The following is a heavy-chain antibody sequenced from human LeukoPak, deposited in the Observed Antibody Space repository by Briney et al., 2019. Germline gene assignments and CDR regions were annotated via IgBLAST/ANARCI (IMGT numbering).Heavy chain of an antibody. Sequence: SQTLSLTCTVSGGSISSGDYYWSWIRQPPGKGLEWIGYIYYSGSTYYNPSLKSRVTISVDTSKNQFSLKLSSVTAADTVVYYCARHNTHGNRMFEYWGQGTLVTVSS. CDR3: ARHNTHGNRMFEY. D-gene: IGHD5-24*01. CDR1: GGSISSGDYY. J-gene: IGHJ4*02. CDR2: IYYSGST. V-gene: IGHV4-30-4*01.